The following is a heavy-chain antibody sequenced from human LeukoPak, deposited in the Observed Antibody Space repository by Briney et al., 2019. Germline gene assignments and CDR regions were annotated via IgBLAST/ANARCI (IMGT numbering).Heavy chain of an antibody. D-gene: IGHD3-10*01. V-gene: IGHV3-21*01. CDR3: ARVTGSGGASGD. CDR2: ISSSSSYI. J-gene: IGHJ4*02. CDR1: GFTFSSYS. Sequence: PGGSLRLSCAASGFTFSSYSMNWVRQAPGKGLEWVSSISSSSSYIYYADSVKGRFTISRDNAKNSLSLQMNSLRAEDTAVYYCARVTGSGGASGDWGQGTLVTVSS.